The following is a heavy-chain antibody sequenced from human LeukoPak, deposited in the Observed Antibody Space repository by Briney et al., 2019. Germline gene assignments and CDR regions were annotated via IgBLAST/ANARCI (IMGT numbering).Heavy chain of an antibody. CDR1: GFTFDDYG. Sequence: GGSLRLSCAASGFTFDDYGMSWVRQAPGKGLEWVSGINWNGGSTGYADSVKGRFTISRDNAKNSLYLQMNSLRAEDTAVYYCARVGLYYYDSSGHFDYWGQGTLVTVSS. V-gene: IGHV3-20*04. CDR2: INWNGGST. D-gene: IGHD3-22*01. CDR3: ARVGLYYYDSSGHFDY. J-gene: IGHJ4*02.